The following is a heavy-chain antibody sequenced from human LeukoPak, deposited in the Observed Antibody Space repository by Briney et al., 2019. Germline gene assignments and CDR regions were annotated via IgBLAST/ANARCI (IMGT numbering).Heavy chain of an antibody. D-gene: IGHD2-8*02. CDR2: INHSGST. Sequence: PSETLSLTCAVYGGSFSGYYWSWIRQPPGKGLEWIGEINHSGSTNYNPSLKSRVTISVDTSKNQFSLKLSSVTAADTAVYYCARTLVQVGNYFDYWGQGTLVTVSS. CDR1: GGSFSGYY. J-gene: IGHJ4*02. V-gene: IGHV4-34*01. CDR3: ARTLVQVGNYFDY.